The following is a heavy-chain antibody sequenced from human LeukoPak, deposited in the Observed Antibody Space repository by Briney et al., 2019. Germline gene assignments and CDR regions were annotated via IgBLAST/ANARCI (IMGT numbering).Heavy chain of an antibody. CDR2: VYHTGST. Sequence: SETLSLTCAVSGYSISSGYNWVWIRQPPGKGLEWIGSVYHTGSTYYHPSLKSRVTISLDTSKNQFSLRLTSVTAADTALYYCASHYYASSGSLFDSWGRGSLVTVSS. CDR3: ASHYYASSGSLFDS. CDR1: GYSISSGYN. D-gene: IGHD3-22*01. J-gene: IGHJ4*02. V-gene: IGHV4-38-2*01.